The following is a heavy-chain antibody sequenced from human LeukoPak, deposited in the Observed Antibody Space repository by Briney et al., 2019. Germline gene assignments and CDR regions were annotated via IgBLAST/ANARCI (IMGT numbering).Heavy chain of an antibody. Sequence: GGSLRLSCAASGFTFSTYAMSWVRQAPGKGLEWVSAISDSGGDTYYADSVKGRFTISRDNSKNTLYLQMNSLRAEDTAVYYCAKGSAAGRPEDFDYWGQGTLVTVSS. CDR3: AKGSAAGRPEDFDY. V-gene: IGHV3-23*01. J-gene: IGHJ4*02. CDR1: GFTFSTYA. CDR2: ISDSGGDT. D-gene: IGHD6-6*01.